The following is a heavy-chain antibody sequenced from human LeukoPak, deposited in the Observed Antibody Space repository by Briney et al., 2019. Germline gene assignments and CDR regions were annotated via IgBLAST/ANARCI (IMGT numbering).Heavy chain of an antibody. J-gene: IGHJ3*02. V-gene: IGHV3-23*01. CDR2: ISGTGGSA. CDR3: AKGRDFWSGYQDAFDI. CDR1: GFTFRTYA. D-gene: IGHD3-3*01. Sequence: PGGSLRLSCAASGFTFRTYAMTWVRQAPGKGLEWVSAISGTGGSAFHADSVKGRFTISRDNSKNTLYLQMNSLRAEDTAVYYCAKGRDFWSGYQDAFDIWGQGTMVTVSS.